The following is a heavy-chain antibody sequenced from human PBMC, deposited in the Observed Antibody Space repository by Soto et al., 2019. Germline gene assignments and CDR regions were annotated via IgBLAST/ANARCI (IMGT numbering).Heavy chain of an antibody. J-gene: IGHJ6*02. CDR2: IWYDGSNK. D-gene: IGHD6-13*01. CDR1: GFTFSSYG. Sequence: GGSLRLSCAASGFTFSSYGMHWVRQAPGKGLEWVAVIWYDGSNKYYADSVKGRFTISRDNSKNTLYLQMNSLRAEDTAVYYCVRVQEQPAFPYYYYYGMDVWGQGTTVTVSS. V-gene: IGHV3-33*01. CDR3: VRVQEQPAFPYYYYYGMDV.